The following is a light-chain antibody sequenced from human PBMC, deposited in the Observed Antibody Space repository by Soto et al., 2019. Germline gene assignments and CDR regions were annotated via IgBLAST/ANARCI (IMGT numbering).Light chain of an antibody. CDR1: KSLVSSDGYYY. CDR2: LGS. CDR3: MQALQTPIP. V-gene: IGKV2-28*01. Sequence: DIVMTQSPLSLPVTPGEPASISCRSTKSLVSSDGYYYLDWYLQKPGQSPQFLIYLGSNRASGVPDRFSGSASGTHFTLKISRVEAEDAGVYYCMQALQTPIPFGQGTRLEIK. J-gene: IGKJ5*01.